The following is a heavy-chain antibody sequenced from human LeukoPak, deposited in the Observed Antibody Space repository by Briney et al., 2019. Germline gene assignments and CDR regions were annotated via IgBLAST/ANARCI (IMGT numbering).Heavy chain of an antibody. CDR2: ISYDGSNK. CDR1: GFTFSSYS. CDR3: AKLSGSLWSGYYPNFDY. V-gene: IGHV3-30*18. J-gene: IGHJ4*02. D-gene: IGHD3-3*01. Sequence: PGGSLRLSCAASGFTFSSYSMNWVRQAPGKGLEWVAVISYDGSNKYYADSVKGRFTISRDNSKNTLYLQMNSLRAEDTAVYYCAKLSGSLWSGYYPNFDYWGQGTLVTVSS.